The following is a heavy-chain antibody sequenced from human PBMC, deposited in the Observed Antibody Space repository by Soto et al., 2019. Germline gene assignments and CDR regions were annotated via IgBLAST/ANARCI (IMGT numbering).Heavy chain of an antibody. J-gene: IGHJ4*02. CDR3: ARYDSGPTDY. Sequence: LETLSLTCTVSGGSISSYYGSWIRQPPGKGLEWIGYIYYTGSTNYNPSLKSRVTISVDTSKNQFFLKLSSVSAADTAVYYCARYDSGPTDYWGQGMLVTVSS. V-gene: IGHV4-59*08. CDR2: IYYTGST. D-gene: IGHD3-10*01. CDR1: GGSISSYY.